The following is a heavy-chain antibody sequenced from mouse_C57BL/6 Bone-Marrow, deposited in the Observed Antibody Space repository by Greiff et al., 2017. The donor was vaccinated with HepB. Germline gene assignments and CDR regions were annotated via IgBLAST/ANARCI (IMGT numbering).Heavy chain of an antibody. CDR2: ISYDGSN. CDR3: ARGLPRFAY. J-gene: IGHJ3*01. Sequence: EVKLVESGPGLVKPSQSLSLTCSVTGYSITSGYYWNWIRQFPGNKLEWMGYISYDGSNNYNPSLKNRISITRYTSKNQFFLKLNSVTTEDTATYYCARGLPRFAYWGQGTLVTVSA. V-gene: IGHV3-6*01. CDR1: GYSITSGYY. D-gene: IGHD5-5*01.